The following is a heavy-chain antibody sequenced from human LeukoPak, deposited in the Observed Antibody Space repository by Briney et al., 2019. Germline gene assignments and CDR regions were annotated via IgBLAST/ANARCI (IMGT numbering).Heavy chain of an antibody. CDR3: ARVLHAPYLIDS. J-gene: IGHJ4*02. CDR1: DSSITSTYD. D-gene: IGHD2-8*01. V-gene: IGHV4-38-2*02. CDR2: VFRLQTVRT. Sequence: PSETLSLTCTVSDSSITSTYDWAWFRQPPGKGLEWIATVFRLQTVRTFNNPSLESRVTMSLDPSQNQFSLNLTSVTAADTALYFCARVLHAPYLIDSWGQGTLVTVSS.